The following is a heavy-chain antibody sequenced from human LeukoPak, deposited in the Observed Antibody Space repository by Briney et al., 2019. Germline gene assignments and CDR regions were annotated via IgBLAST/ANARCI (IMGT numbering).Heavy chain of an antibody. CDR2: INHSGST. J-gene: IGHJ6*02. CDR3: EKDSHLDV. D-gene: IGHD2-15*01. Sequence: PSETLSLTCTVSGGSISSYYWSWIRQPPGKGLEWIGEINHSGSTNYNPSLKSRVTISVDTSKNQFSLKLSSVTAADTAVYYREKDSHLDVWGHGTTVTVSS. V-gene: IGHV4-34*01. CDR1: GGSISSYY.